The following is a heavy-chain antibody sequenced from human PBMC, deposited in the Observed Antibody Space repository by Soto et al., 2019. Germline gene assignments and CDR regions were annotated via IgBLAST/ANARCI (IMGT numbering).Heavy chain of an antibody. CDR1: GYTLNSYA. V-gene: IGHV1-3*01. CDR3: ASSYYGSGNPKDYYYGMDV. Sequence: GAPVKVSCKASGYTLNSYAMRWVRQAPGQRLEWMGWINAGNGNTKYSQKFQGRVTITRDTSASTAYMELSSLRSEDTAVYYCASSYYGSGNPKDYYYGMDVWGQGTTVTVSS. CDR2: INAGNGNT. D-gene: IGHD3-10*01. J-gene: IGHJ6*02.